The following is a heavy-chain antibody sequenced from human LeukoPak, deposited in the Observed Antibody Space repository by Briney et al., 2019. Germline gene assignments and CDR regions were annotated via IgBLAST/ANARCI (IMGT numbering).Heavy chain of an antibody. Sequence: GGSLRLSCAASGFTFSSYAMSWVRQAPGKGLEWVSSISGSGGSTYYADCVEGRFTISRDNSKNTLCLQMTSLRAEDTAVYYFAKKAHCFDYCGQGTLVTVSS. CDR3: AKKAHCFDY. V-gene: IGHV3-23*01. CDR2: ISGSGGST. CDR1: GFTFSSYA. J-gene: IGHJ4*02.